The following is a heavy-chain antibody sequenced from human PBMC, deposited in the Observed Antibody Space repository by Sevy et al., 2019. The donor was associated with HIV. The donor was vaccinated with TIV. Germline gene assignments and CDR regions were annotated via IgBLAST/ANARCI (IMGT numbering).Heavy chain of an antibody. J-gene: IGHJ4*02. CDR1: GFTFSDYI. Sequence: GGSLRLSCAASGFTFSDYIMTWVRQAPGKGLEWVSVISIDGSYTYYADPVKGRLTISRDNSKYSLSLKMSSLRAENTAIYYCARGMARNEEFDYWGQGTLVTVSS. D-gene: IGHD5-12*01. V-gene: IGHV3-23*01. CDR3: ARGMARNEEFDY. CDR2: ISIDGSYT.